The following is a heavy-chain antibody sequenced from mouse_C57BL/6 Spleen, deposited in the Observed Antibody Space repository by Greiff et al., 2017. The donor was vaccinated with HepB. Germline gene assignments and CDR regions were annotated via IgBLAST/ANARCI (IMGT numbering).Heavy chain of an antibody. D-gene: IGHD1-1*01. CDR3: ARRVYYGSSYGAMDY. CDR2: IYPGDGDT. V-gene: IGHV1-80*01. CDR1: GYAFSSYW. Sequence: VQLQQSGAELVKPGASVKISCKASGYAFSSYWMNWVKQRPGKGLEWIGQIYPGDGDTNYNGKFKGKATLTADKSSSTAYMQLSSLTSEDSAVYCCARRVYYGSSYGAMDYWGQGTSVTVSS. J-gene: IGHJ4*01.